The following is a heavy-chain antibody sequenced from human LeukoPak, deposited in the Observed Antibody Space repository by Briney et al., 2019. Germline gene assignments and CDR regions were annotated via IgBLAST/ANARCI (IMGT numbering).Heavy chain of an antibody. Sequence: SETLSLTCAVYGGSFSGHYWSWIRQPPGKGLEWIGEINHSGSTNYNPSLKSRVTISVDTSKNQFSLKLSSVTAADTAVYYCARGPPHPWGSYRKPNFDYWGQGTLVTVSS. CDR2: INHSGST. CDR1: GGSFSGHY. D-gene: IGHD3-16*02. V-gene: IGHV4-34*01. CDR3: ARGPPHPWGSYRKPNFDY. J-gene: IGHJ4*02.